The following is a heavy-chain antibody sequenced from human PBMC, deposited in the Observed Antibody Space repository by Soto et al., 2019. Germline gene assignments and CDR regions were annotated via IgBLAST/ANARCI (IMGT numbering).Heavy chain of an antibody. CDR3: SRGVYADNSGLGHLDY. J-gene: IGHJ4*02. CDR2: INDNGST. Sequence: QVQLQPWCAGLLKPSETLSLTCAVYGGSFSGFYWRCIRQAPGKGLDWIGEINDNGSTNYNPSLKRRITISVDTSNNHFSLKLSSVTHADTAVYYCSRGVYADNSGLGHLDYWGQGTLVTV. CDR1: GGSFSGFY. D-gene: IGHD2-8*01. V-gene: IGHV4-34*01.